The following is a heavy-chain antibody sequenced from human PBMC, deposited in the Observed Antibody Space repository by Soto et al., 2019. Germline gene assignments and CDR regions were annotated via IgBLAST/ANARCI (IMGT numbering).Heavy chain of an antibody. J-gene: IGHJ5*02. D-gene: IGHD3-3*01. CDR2: INAGNGNT. CDR3: ARVSLGVDLWFDP. CDR1: GYTFTSYA. Sequence: ASVKVSCKASGYTFTSYAMHWVRQAPGQRLEWMGWINAGNGNTKYSQKFQGRVTITRDTSASTAYMELSSPRSEDTAVYYCARVSLGVDLWFDPWGQGTLVTVSS. V-gene: IGHV1-3*01.